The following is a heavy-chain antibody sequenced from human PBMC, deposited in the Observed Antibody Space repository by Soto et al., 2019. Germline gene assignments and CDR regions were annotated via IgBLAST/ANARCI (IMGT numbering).Heavy chain of an antibody. CDR2: ISYDGSNK. V-gene: IGHV3-30-3*01. J-gene: IGHJ4*02. D-gene: IGHD3-22*01. CDR1: GFTFSSYA. Sequence: GGSLRLSCAASGFTFSSYAMHWVRQAPGKGLEWVAVISYDGSNKYYADSVKGRFTISRDNSKNTLYLQMNSLRAEDTALYYCARDQAYDSSGYFNFDYWGQGTLVTVSS. CDR3: ARDQAYDSSGYFNFDY.